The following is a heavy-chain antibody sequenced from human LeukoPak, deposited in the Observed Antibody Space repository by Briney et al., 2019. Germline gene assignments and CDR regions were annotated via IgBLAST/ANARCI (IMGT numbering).Heavy chain of an antibody. D-gene: IGHD3-16*02. Sequence: ASVKVSCKASGYTFTGYYMHWVRQAPGQGLEWMGWINPNSGGTNYAQKFQGWVTMTRDTSTSTAYMELRSLRSDDTAVYYCARSLDYVWGSYRYYDYWGQGTLVTVSS. J-gene: IGHJ4*02. CDR1: GYTFTGYY. V-gene: IGHV1-2*04. CDR2: INPNSGGT. CDR3: ARSLDYVWGSYRYYDY.